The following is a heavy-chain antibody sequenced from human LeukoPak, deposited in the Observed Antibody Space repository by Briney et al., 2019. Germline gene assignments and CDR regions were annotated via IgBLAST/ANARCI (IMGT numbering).Heavy chain of an antibody. Sequence: PSETLSLTCTVSGGSISSYYWSWIRQPPGKGLEWIGYIYYSGSTNYNPSLKSRVTISVDTSKNQFSLKLSSVTAADTAVYYCARGLVEQWLVNVGGYFDYWGQGTLVTVSS. V-gene: IGHV4-59*01. CDR3: ARGLVEQWLVNVGGYFDY. J-gene: IGHJ4*02. CDR1: GGSISSYY. CDR2: IYYSGST. D-gene: IGHD6-19*01.